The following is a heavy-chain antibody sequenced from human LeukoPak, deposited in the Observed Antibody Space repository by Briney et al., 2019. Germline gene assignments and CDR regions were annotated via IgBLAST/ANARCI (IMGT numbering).Heavy chain of an antibody. D-gene: IGHD2-15*01. CDR1: GFTFSSYS. CDR2: ISSSSSYI. Sequence: PGGSLRLSCAASGFTFSSYSMNWVRQAPGKGLEWVSSISSSSSYIYYADSVKGRFTISRDNAKKSLYLQMNSLRAEDTAVYYCARGLGGGSCYLDYWGQGTLVTVSS. V-gene: IGHV3-21*01. CDR3: ARGLGGGSCYLDY. J-gene: IGHJ4*02.